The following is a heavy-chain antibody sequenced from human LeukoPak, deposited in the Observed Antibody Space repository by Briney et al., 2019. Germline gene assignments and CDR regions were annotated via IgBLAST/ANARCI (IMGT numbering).Heavy chain of an antibody. V-gene: IGHV1-8*01. CDR3: ARRVVSAWPPSDY. D-gene: IGHD2-21*01. J-gene: IGHJ4*02. Sequence: ASVKVSCKASGYTFTSYDYNWVRQATAQGLEWMGWMNPNSGNTGYAQKFKGRVTMTRNNSISTAYMELSSLRSEDTAVYYCARRVVSAWPPSDYWGQGTLVTVSS. CDR2: MNPNSGNT. CDR1: GYTFTSYD.